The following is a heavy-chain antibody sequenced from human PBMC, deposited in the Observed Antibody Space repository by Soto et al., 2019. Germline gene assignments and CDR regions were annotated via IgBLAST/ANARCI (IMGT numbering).Heavy chain of an antibody. Sequence: PSGTLSLTCDAYVGSLSGYILTWIRQTPGKGRQWIGQDNHSGSANYNPSLKSRVTISVHTSNSQFSLVLSSVTAADTAVYYCERCFFPGRQYSGGWYDIDSWGQGNQVTVSS. V-gene: IGHV4-34*01. CDR1: VGSLSGYI. CDR3: ERCFFPGRQYSGGWYDIDS. CDR2: DNHSGSA. D-gene: IGHD6-19*01. J-gene: IGHJ4*02.